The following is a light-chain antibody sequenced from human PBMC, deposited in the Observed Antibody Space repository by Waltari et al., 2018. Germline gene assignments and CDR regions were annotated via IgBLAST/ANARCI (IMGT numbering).Light chain of an antibody. CDR1: QGISNY. V-gene: IGKV1-16*02. Sequence: DIQMTQSPSSLSASVGDRVTIICRASQGISNYLAGFQPKPGKAPKSLSYAASSLQSGGPSKFSGSGSGTDFTLTISSLQPEDFATYYCQQYNSYPLTFGGGTKVEIK. CDR3: QQYNSYPLT. CDR2: AAS. J-gene: IGKJ4*01.